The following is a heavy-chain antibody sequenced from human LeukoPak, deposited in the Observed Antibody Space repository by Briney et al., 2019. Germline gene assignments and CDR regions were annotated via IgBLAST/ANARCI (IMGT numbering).Heavy chain of an antibody. D-gene: IGHD3-9*01. J-gene: IGHJ6*02. CDR1: GFTFNNYG. CDR3: SREYFDWSRNYYYGMDV. Sequence: GRSLRLSCAASGFTFNNYGMHWVRQAPGKGLEWMALIWYDGSNKYYADTVKGRFTISRDNSKNTLYLQMNSLRAEDTAVYYCSREYFDWSRNYYYGMDVWGQGTTVTVSS. V-gene: IGHV3-33*01. CDR2: IWYDGSNK.